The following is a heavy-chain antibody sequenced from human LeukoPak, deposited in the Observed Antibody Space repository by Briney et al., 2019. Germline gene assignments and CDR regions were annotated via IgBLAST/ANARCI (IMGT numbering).Heavy chain of an antibody. J-gene: IGHJ4*02. V-gene: IGHV3-30-3*01. CDR2: ISYDGSNK. Sequence: GGSLRLSCAASGFTFSSYAMHWVRQAPGKGLEWVAVISYDGSNKYYADSVKGRFTISRDNSKNTLYLQMNSLRAEDTAVYYCAREGPHYFGYWGQGTLVTVSS. CDR1: GFTFSSYA. CDR3: AREGPHYFGY.